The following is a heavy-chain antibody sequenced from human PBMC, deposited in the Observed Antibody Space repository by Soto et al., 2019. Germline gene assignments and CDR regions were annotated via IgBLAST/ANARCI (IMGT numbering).Heavy chain of an antibody. CDR3: VKAHTDVEMATIPFDY. CDR1: GFTFSSYA. V-gene: IGHV3-64D*06. CDR2: ISSNGGST. D-gene: IGHD5-12*01. J-gene: IGHJ4*02. Sequence: GGSLRLSCSASGFTFSSYAMHWVRQAPGKGLEYVSAISSNGGSTYYADSVKGRFTISRDNSKNTLYLQMSSLRAEDTAVYYCVKAHTDVEMATIPFDYWGQGTLVTVSS.